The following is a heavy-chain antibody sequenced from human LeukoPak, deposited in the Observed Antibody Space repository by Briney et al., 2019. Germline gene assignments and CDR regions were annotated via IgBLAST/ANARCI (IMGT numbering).Heavy chain of an antibody. V-gene: IGHV1-69*05. J-gene: IGHJ4*02. CDR3: ARGLPSGIVGATPFDY. D-gene: IGHD1-26*01. CDR1: GGTFSSYA. CDR2: IIPTFGTA. Sequence: SVKVSCKASGGTFSSYAISWVRQAPGQGLEWMGGIIPTFGTANYAQKFQGRVTITTDESTSTAYMELSSLRSEDTAVYYCARGLPSGIVGATPFDYWGQGILVTVSS.